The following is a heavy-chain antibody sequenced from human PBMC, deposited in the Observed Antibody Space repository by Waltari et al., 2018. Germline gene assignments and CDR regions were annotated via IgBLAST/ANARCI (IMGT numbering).Heavy chain of an antibody. J-gene: IGHJ3*02. CDR3: AKFPSDM. Sequence: EVQLVESGGGLVQPGGSLRLSCAASGFPFSSYSMNWVRQAPGKGLEWVSGISGDGGDSTYYADSVKGRFTISRDNSKSTLYLQMNSLRAEDTAVYYCAKFPSDMWGQGTMVTVSS. V-gene: IGHV3-23*04. CDR2: ISGDGGDST. CDR1: GFPFSSYS.